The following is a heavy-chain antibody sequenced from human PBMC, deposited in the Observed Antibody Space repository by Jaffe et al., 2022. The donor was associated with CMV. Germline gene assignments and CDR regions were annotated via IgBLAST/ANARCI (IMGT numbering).Heavy chain of an antibody. D-gene: IGHD2-21*02. CDR1: GYTFTSYY. J-gene: IGHJ6*02. CDR3: ARAYCGGDCYSTPKYYYYGMDV. Sequence: QVQLVQSGAEVKKPGASVKVSCKASGYTFTSYYMHWVRQAPGQGLEWMGIINPSGGSTSYAQKFQGRVTMTRDTSTSTVYMELSSLRSEDTAVYYCARAYCGGDCYSTPKYYYYGMDVWGQGTTVTVSS. CDR2: INPSGGST. V-gene: IGHV1-46*01.